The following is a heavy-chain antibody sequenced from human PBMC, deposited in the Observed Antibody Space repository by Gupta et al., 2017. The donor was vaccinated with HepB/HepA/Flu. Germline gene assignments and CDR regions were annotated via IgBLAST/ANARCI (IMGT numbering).Heavy chain of an antibody. J-gene: IGHJ4*02. D-gene: IGHD2-8*01. V-gene: IGHV1-2*02. CDR3: ARVAYCTKGVCLNYDF. CDR2: INPNSGGT. Sequence: QVQLVQSGAEVKTPGASVKVSCRASGYTFTVNYIHWVRQAPGQGLEWMGWINPNSGGTNYAQKFQGRVTMTRDTSISTAYMELSRLRSDDTAVYYCARVAYCTKGVCLNYDFWGQGTLVTVSS. CDR1: GYTFTVNY.